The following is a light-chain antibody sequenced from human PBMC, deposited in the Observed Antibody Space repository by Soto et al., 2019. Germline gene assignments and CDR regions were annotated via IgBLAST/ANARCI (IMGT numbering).Light chain of an antibody. CDR1: QSVSSY. Sequence: EIVLTQSPATLSLSPGERATLSCRASQSVSSYLAWYQQKPGKAPRLLIYDASNMATGIPARFSGSGSGTDFTLTISSLEPEDFAIYYCQQRSNWLLTFGGGTKVEIK. CDR2: DAS. J-gene: IGKJ4*01. V-gene: IGKV3-11*01. CDR3: QQRSNWLLT.